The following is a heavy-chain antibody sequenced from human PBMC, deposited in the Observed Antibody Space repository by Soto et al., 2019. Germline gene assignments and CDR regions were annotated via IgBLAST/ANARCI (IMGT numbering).Heavy chain of an antibody. CDR3: ARTVFP. CDR2: FYYSGST. Sequence: QVQLQESGPGLVKPSQTLSLTCTVSGGSISTGGYYWNWIRQHPGKGMEWIGYFYYSGSTNYNPSLKSRVTISVNTSKNQYSLKLSSVPAAETAVYYCARTVFPWGQGTLVTVSS. V-gene: IGHV4-31*03. J-gene: IGHJ5*02. CDR1: GGSISTGGYY.